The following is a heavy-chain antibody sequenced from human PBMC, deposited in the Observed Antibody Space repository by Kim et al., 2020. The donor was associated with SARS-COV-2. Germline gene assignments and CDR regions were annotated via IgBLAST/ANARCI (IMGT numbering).Heavy chain of an antibody. J-gene: IGHJ3*02. V-gene: IGHV4-59*08. CDR1: SGSISSYY. Sequence: SETLSLTCTVSSGSISSYYWSWIRQPPGKGLEWIGYIYYSGSTNYNPSLKSRVTISVDTSKNQFSLKLSSVTAADTAVYYCARQSGSDAFDIWGQGTMVTVSS. CDR2: IYYSGST. CDR3: ARQSGSDAFDI.